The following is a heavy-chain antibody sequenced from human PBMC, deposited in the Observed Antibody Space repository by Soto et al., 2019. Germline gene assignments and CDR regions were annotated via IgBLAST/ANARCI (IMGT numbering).Heavy chain of an antibody. CDR1: GGAISSRKW. V-gene: IGHV4-4*02. J-gene: IGHJ4*02. D-gene: IGHD6-13*01. CDR2: IYQSGST. CDR3: ARASATIAAAAIFDY. Sequence: SENLSLTCAVSGGAISSRKWWSSVRQPQGKGLEWIGEIYQSGSTNYNPSLESRVRMSVDKSRNQFSLKLTSVSAADTAVYYCARASATIAAAAIFDYWGQGTLVTVS.